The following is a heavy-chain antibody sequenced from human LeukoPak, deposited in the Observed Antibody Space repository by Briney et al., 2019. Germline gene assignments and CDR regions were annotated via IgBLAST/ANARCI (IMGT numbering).Heavy chain of an antibody. CDR3: ARQPASSSWYGGNWFDP. CDR2: IYYSGST. V-gene: IGHV4-31*03. Sequence: PSETLSLTCTVSGGSISSGGYYWSWIRQHPGKGLEWIGYIYYSGSTYYNPSLKSRVTISVATSKNQFSLTLSSVTAADTAVYYCARQPASSSWYGGNWFDPWGQGTLVTVSS. CDR1: GGSISSGGYY. D-gene: IGHD6-13*01. J-gene: IGHJ5*02.